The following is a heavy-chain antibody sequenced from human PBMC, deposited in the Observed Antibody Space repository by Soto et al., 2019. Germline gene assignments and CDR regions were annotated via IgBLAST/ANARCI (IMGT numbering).Heavy chain of an antibody. J-gene: IGHJ4*02. CDR1: GGSISSGGYY. V-gene: IGHV4-31*03. CDR3: ASGLEGYDYVWGSYRYGPLDY. Sequence: QVQLQESGPGLVKPSQTLSLTCTVSGGSISSGGYYWSWIRQHPGKGLEWIGYIYYSGSTYYNPSHNSGVTITVDTSKNQFSLKLSSVTAADTAVDYCASGLEGYDYVWGSYRYGPLDYWGQGTLVTVSS. CDR2: IYYSGST. D-gene: IGHD3-16*02.